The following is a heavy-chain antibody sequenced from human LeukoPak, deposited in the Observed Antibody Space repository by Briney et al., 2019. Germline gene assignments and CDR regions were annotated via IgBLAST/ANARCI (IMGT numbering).Heavy chain of an antibody. D-gene: IGHD5-18*01. V-gene: IGHV4-39*01. Sequence: PSETLSLTCTVSGGSISSSTYYWGWIRQPPGKGLEWIGSIYYSGSTYYNPSLKSRVTISVDTSKNQFSLKLNSMTAADTAVYYCARLVADTAMAYYFDYWGQGTLVTVSS. CDR1: GGSISSSTYY. CDR3: ARLVADTAMAYYFDY. CDR2: IYYSGST. J-gene: IGHJ4*02.